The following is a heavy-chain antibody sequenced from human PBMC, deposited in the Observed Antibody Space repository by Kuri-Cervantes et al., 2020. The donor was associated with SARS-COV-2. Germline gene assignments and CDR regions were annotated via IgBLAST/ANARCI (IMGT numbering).Heavy chain of an antibody. Sequence: SCTVSGGSISSSSYFWSWIRQHPGKGLEWIGYIYSSGSTYYSPSLKSRVTISIDTSKNQFSLNLTSVTAADTAVYSCARGSYSFGVDYWGQGTLVTVSS. CDR3: ARGSYSFGVDY. CDR1: GGSISSSSYF. CDR2: IYSSGST. V-gene: IGHV4-31*02. J-gene: IGHJ4*02. D-gene: IGHD1-26*01.